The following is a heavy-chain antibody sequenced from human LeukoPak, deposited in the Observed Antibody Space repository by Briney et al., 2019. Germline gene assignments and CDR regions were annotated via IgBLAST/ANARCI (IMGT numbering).Heavy chain of an antibody. CDR2: ISGSGGST. CDR3: AKVRDSSSWFQGAMAFDI. Sequence: PGGSLRLSCAASGFTFSSYAMSWVRQAPGKGLEWVSAISGSGGSTYYADSVKGRFTISRDNSKNTLYLQMNSLRAEDTAVYYCAKVRDSSSWFQGAMAFDIWGQGTMVTVSS. D-gene: IGHD6-13*01. V-gene: IGHV3-23*01. CDR1: GFTFSSYA. J-gene: IGHJ3*02.